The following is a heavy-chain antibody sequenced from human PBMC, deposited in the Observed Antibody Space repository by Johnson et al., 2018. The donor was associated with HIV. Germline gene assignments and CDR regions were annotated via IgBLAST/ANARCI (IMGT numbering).Heavy chain of an antibody. CDR1: GFTFTNYG. CDR2: ISYDGNNK. CDR3: AKDLRIAARPGDACDI. D-gene: IGHD6-6*01. Sequence: QEQLVESGGGVVQPGRSLRLSCAASGFTFTNYGMHWVRQAPGKGLEWVAIISYDGNNKYYADSVKGRFTISRDNSKNTLYLQMNSLRAEDTAIYYCAKDLRIAARPGDACDIWGQGTMVTVSS. J-gene: IGHJ3*02. V-gene: IGHV3-30*18.